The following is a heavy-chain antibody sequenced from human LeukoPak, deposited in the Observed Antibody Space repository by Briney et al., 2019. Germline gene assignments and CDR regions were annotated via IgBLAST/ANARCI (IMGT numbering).Heavy chain of an antibody. D-gene: IGHD3-10*01. CDR2: ISAHSDNT. Sequence: ASVKVSCKASGYTFTSYGLSWVRQAPGQGLEWMGWISAHSDNTNYPQKFRGRVTMTTDTSTSTAYMELRSLRSDDTAVYYCARGPRGGIGYFYYMDVGGKGTTVTVS. CDR1: GYTFTSYG. CDR3: ARGPRGGIGYFYYMDV. J-gene: IGHJ6*03. V-gene: IGHV1-18*01.